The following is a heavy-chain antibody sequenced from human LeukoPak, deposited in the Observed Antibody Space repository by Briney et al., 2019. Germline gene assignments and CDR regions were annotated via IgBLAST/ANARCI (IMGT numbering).Heavy chain of an antibody. Sequence: PSETLSLTCAVYGGSFSGYYWSWIRQPPGKGLEWIGEINHSGSTNYNPSLKSRVTISVDTSKNQFSLKPSSVTAADTAVYYCARREWLEFDYWGQGTLVTVSS. D-gene: IGHD6-19*01. V-gene: IGHV4-34*01. CDR3: ARREWLEFDY. CDR2: INHSGST. CDR1: GGSFSGYY. J-gene: IGHJ4*02.